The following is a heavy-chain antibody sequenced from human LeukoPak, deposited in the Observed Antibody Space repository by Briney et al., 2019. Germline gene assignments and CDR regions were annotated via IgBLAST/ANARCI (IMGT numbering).Heavy chain of an antibody. Sequence: GGSLRLSCAASRFSFSSYSMNWVRQAPGKGLEWVSSITSSSSFIYYADSVKGRFTISRDNARNSLYLQMNSLRAEDTAVYYCARGAGGYDWNDAFDIWGQGTMVTVSS. CDR1: RFSFSSYS. D-gene: IGHD5-12*01. V-gene: IGHV3-21*01. CDR3: ARGAGGYDWNDAFDI. J-gene: IGHJ3*02. CDR2: ITSSSSFI.